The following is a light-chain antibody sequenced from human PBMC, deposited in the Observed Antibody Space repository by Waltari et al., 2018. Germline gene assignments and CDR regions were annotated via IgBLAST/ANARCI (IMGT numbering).Light chain of an antibody. CDR3: QAWDSSTAI. J-gene: IGLJ2*01. CDR2: QDN. V-gene: IGLV3-1*01. CDR1: KLGDKY. Sequence: SYELTQPPSVSVSPGQTASITCSGDKLGDKYACWSQQKPGKSPVLVIYQDNNRPSGIPERFSGSNSGNTATLTIRGTQAMDEADYYCQAWDSSTAIFGGGTKLTVL.